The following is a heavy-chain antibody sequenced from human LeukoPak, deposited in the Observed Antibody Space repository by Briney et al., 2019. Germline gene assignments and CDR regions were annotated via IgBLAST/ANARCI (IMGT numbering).Heavy chain of an antibody. CDR1: GGYISSSNYY. D-gene: IGHD2-2*01. Sequence: SETLSLTCTVSGGYISSSNYYWVWIRQPPGKGLEWVASIFYSGSTYFNPSLKSRVTILVDTSKNQFSLKLSSVTAADTAVYYCARKDIVVVPAAIASDWFDPWGQGTLVTVSS. CDR3: ARKDIVVVPAAIASDWFDP. V-gene: IGHV4-39*07. CDR2: IFYSGST. J-gene: IGHJ5*02.